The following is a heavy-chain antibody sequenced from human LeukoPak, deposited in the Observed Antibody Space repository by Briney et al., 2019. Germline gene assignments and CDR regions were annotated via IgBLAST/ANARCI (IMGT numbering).Heavy chain of an antibody. CDR2: MNRDGSEK. CDR1: GFTFSDFW. V-gene: IGHV3-7*01. J-gene: IGHJ6*02. Sequence: GGSLRLSCAASGFTFSDFWMSWVRQATGKERERVANMNRDGSEKNYVDSMKGRITISRDNAKNSLYLQMNSLRVEDTAVYYCARDGGIIRFGGQDVWGQGTTVTVS. D-gene: IGHD3-16*01. CDR3: ARDGGIIRFGGQDV.